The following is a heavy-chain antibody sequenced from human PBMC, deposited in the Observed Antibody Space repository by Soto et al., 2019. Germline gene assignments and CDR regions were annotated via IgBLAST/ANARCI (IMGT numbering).Heavy chain of an antibody. Sequence: EVQLLESEGGLVQPGGSLRLSCAASGFTVSGFAMNWVRQPPGKGLEWVSSVDYTGSYTFYAASVKGRFTISRDNSKNMVYLELNSLRAEDTAVYFCAKRSGGFSQFDYWGQGTLLIVSS. V-gene: IGHV3-23*01. CDR1: GFTVSGFA. CDR2: VDYTGSYT. CDR3: AKRSGGFSQFDY. J-gene: IGHJ4*02. D-gene: IGHD5-12*01.